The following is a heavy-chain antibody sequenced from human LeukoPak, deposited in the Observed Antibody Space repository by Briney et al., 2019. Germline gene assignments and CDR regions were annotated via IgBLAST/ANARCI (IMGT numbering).Heavy chain of an antibody. CDR3: VRRVVGAHCDY. D-gene: IGHD1-26*01. J-gene: IGHJ4*02. Sequence: SETLSLTCTVSGGSISSSNYYWDWIRQPPGKGLEWIGSIYHIGTTYYNPSLKGRVTISVDTAKNQFSLRLSSVTAADSAVYYCVRRVVGAHCDYWGQGTLVTVSS. V-gene: IGHV4-39*01. CDR1: GGSISSSNYY. CDR2: IYHIGTT.